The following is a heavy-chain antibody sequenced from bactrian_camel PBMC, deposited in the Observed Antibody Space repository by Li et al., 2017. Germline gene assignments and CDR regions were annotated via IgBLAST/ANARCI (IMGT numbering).Heavy chain of an antibody. CDR1: YGSYC. Sequence: HVQLVESGGGEVQAGGSLRLSCAYTYGSYCIGWFRQAQGKQREAVASVYGGRNTYYAGAVKGRFTISQDNAKNTVYLQMDSLKPEDTAMYYCAAAKAGSRSPSP. CDR2: VYGGRNT. D-gene: IGHD6*01. V-gene: IGHV3S55*01. J-gene: IGHJ4*01.